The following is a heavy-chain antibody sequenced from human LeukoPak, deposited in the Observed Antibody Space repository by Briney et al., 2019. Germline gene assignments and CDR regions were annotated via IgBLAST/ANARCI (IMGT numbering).Heavy chain of an antibody. V-gene: IGHV1-2*02. Sequence: ASVKVSCKASGYTFTAYYMHWVRQAPGQGLEWMGWINPKNAGTTYAQKFQGRVTMTRDTSISTAYMELSSLRSDDTAVFYCARGRPLIGATHDSFNIWGLGTMVTVSS. D-gene: IGHD5-12*01. CDR2: INPKNAGT. CDR3: ARGRPLIGATHDSFNI. J-gene: IGHJ3*02. CDR1: GYTFTAYY.